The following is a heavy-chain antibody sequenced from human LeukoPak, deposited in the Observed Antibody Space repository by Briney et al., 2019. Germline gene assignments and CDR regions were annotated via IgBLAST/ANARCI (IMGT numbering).Heavy chain of an antibody. D-gene: IGHD2-21*01. J-gene: IGHJ2*01. CDR3: VKDIVADPPYQTRLGYAYFDL. CDR1: GFTLSIYA. CDR2: ICYSWGHT. Sequence: GGSVTLSCSACGFTLSIYAMLGPPPAPGGGGEDVSDICYSWGHTYYADSVKGRLTISRDNYKNTLYLQMCSLRAEDTAVYYCVKDIVADPPYQTRLGYAYFDLWGRGTLVTVSS. V-gene: IGHV3-64D*09.